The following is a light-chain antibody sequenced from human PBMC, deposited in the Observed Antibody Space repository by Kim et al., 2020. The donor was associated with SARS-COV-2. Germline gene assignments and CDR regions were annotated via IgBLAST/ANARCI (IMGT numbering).Light chain of an antibody. CDR2: DAS. V-gene: IGKV1-33*01. Sequence: DIQMTQSPSSLSASVGDRVTITCQASQDISNYLNWYQQKPGKAPKLLIYDASNLETGVPSRFSGSGSGTDFTFTISSLQPEDIATYYCQQYDILPPKTFGQGTKLEI. CDR1: QDISNY. J-gene: IGKJ2*01. CDR3: QQYDILPPKT.